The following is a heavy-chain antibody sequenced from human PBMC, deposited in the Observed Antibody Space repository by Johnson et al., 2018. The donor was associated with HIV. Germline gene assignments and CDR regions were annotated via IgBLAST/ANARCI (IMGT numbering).Heavy chain of an antibody. D-gene: IGHD4-23*01. CDR2: IYSGSNT. J-gene: IGHJ3*02. CDR1: GLTVSSNY. Sequence: VQLVESGGGLIQPGGSLRLSCAASGLTVSSNYMNWVRQAPGKGLEWVSVIYSGSNTYYADSVKGRFTISRDNSKNTLYLQINSLRAEDTAVYYCANLGDYSGINGFDIWGQGTMVTVSS. CDR3: ANLGDYSGINGFDI. V-gene: IGHV3-66*03.